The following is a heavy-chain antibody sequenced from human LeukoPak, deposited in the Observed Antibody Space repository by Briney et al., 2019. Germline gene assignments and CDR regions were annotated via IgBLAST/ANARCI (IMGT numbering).Heavy chain of an antibody. Sequence: ASVKVSCKASGYTFTGYYMHWVRQAPGQGLEWMGWINPNSGGTNYAQKFQGRVTMTRDTSISTAYMELSRLRSDDTAVYYCARVFIGDYGDYQFDYWGQGTLVTASS. CDR1: GYTFTGYY. J-gene: IGHJ4*02. D-gene: IGHD4-17*01. CDR3: ARVFIGDYGDYQFDY. CDR2: INPNSGGT. V-gene: IGHV1-2*02.